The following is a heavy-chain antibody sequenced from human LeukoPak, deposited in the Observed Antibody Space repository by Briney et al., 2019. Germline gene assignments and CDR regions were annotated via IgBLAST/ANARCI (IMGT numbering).Heavy chain of an antibody. CDR1: GGSTSSGDYY. D-gene: IGHD5-12*01. Sequence: SETLSLTCTVSGGSTSSGDYYGSWIRQPPGKGLEWIGYIYYSGSTFLNPSLKSPITLSVDTAKNQFSLKLRSVTASDTAVYYCALVSGSDLTFDYWGQGTLVTVSS. CDR3: ALVSGSDLTFDY. V-gene: IGHV4-30-4*01. CDR2: IYYSGST. J-gene: IGHJ4*02.